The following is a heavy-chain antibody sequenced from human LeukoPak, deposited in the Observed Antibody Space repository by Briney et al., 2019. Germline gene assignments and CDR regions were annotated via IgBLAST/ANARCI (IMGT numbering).Heavy chain of an antibody. V-gene: IGHV1-2*02. CDR3: AREVGLRFMVWLPAAFDI. CDR1: GYTFTGYY. CDR2: INPNSGGT. D-gene: IGHD3-3*01. Sequence: ASVKVSCKASGYTFTGYYMHWVRQAPGQGLEWMGLINPNSGGTNYAQKFQGRVTMTRDTSISTAYMELSRLRSDDTAVYYCAREVGLRFMVWLPAAFDIWGEGTMVTVSS. J-gene: IGHJ3*02.